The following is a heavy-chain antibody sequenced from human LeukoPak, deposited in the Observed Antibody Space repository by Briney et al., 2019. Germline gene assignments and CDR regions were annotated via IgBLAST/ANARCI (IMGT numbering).Heavy chain of an antibody. Sequence: PGGSLRLSCAASGVTLSSYAMSWVRQAPGKGMEWVSAITGDGGGTNHADSVKGRFTISRDNSKNTLYLQMNSLRGEDTAVYYCAKETSSGNFVTIDCWGQGTLVTVSS. CDR2: ITGDGGGT. CDR3: AKETSSGNFVTIDC. CDR1: GVTLSSYA. J-gene: IGHJ4*02. D-gene: IGHD1-26*01. V-gene: IGHV3-23*01.